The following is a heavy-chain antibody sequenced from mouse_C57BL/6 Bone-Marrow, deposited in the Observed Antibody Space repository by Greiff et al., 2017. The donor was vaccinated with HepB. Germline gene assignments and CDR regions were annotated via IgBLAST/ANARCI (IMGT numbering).Heavy chain of an antibody. CDR1: GYAFSSYW. J-gene: IGHJ3*01. Sequence: QVQLQQSGAELVKPGASVKISCKASGYAFSSYWMNWVKQRPGKGLEWIGQIYPGDGDTNYNGKFKGKATLTADKSSSTAYMQLSSLTSEDSAVYFCARSYYGNGDWFAYWGQGTLVTVSA. CDR3: ARSYYGNGDWFAY. V-gene: IGHV1-80*01. CDR2: IYPGDGDT. D-gene: IGHD2-10*01.